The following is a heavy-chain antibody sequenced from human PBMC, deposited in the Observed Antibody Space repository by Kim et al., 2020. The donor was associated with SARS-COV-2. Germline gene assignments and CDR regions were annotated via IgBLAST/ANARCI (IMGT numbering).Heavy chain of an antibody. D-gene: IGHD4-17*01. J-gene: IGHJ4*02. V-gene: IGHV4-59*08. Sequence: SETLSLTCTVSGGSISSYYWSWIRQPPGQGLEWIGYIYYSGSTNYNPSLESRVTMSVDTSKNQFSLNLSSVTAADTAVYYCARHGGDYVVDYWGQGTLVT. CDR3: ARHGGDYVVDY. CDR1: GGSISSYY. CDR2: IYYSGST.